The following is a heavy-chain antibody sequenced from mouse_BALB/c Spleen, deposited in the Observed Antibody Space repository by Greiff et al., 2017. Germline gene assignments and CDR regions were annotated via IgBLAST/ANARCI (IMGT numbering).Heavy chain of an antibody. CDR2: FHPYNDDT. V-gene: IGHV1-47*01. J-gene: IGHJ1*01. CDR1: GYTFTTYP. CDR3: GRGGNPWYIDV. D-gene: IGHD2-1*01. Sequence: QVQLQQSGAELVQPGASVTMSCKAFGYTFTTYPIEWMKQNHGKSLEWIGNFHPYNDDTKYNEKFKGKTKLTVEKSSSTVYLQLSRLTSDDSAVYYCGRGGNPWYIDVWGAGTTVTVSS.